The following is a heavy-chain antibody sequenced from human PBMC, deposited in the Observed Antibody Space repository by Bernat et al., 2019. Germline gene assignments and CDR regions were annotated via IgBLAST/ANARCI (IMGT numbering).Heavy chain of an antibody. D-gene: IGHD6-19*01. CDR1: GYTFTGYY. Sequence: QVQLVQSGAEVKQPGASVKVSCKASGYTFTGYYMHWVRQAPGQGLEWMGWINPNSGGTNYAQKFQGWVTMTRDTSISTAYMELSRLRSDDTAVYYCARSCSSGWPVWGNDDAFDIWGQGTMVTVSS. CDR2: INPNSGGT. CDR3: ARSCSSGWPVWGNDDAFDI. V-gene: IGHV1-2*04. J-gene: IGHJ3*02.